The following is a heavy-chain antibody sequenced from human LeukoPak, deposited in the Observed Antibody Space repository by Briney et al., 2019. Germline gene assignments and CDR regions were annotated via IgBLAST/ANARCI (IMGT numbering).Heavy chain of an antibody. Sequence: SETLSLTCTVSGDSISSSNYYWGWIRQPPGKGLEWIGSTPYSGDTVYNPSLKSRIIISVDTSKNQFSLRLTSVTAADTAVYYCVRSLATSGMYWGQGTLVTVSS. CDR2: TPYSGDT. J-gene: IGHJ4*02. CDR3: VRSLATSGMY. CDR1: GDSISSSNYY. D-gene: IGHD6-13*01. V-gene: IGHV4-39*01.